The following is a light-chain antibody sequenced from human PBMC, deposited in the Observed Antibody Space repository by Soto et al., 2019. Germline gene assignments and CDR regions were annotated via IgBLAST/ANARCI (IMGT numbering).Light chain of an antibody. Sequence: EIVLTQSPDTLSLSPGERGTLSCRASQTIGDNDLAWYQQKPGQAPRLLIYGASSRATGIPDRFSGSGSGTDFTLTISSLEPEDFAVYYCQQRSNWPLTFGPGTKVDIK. CDR1: QTIGDND. CDR2: GAS. CDR3: QQRSNWPLT. J-gene: IGKJ3*01. V-gene: IGKV3D-20*02.